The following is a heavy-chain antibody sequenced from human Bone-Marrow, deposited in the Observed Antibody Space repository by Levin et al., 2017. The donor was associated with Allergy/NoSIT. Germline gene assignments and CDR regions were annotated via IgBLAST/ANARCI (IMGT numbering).Heavy chain of an antibody. CDR1: GFTFGMFG. CDR2: ISYDGSKT. J-gene: IGHJ4*02. Sequence: QTGGSLRLSCAASGFTFGMFGMHWVRQAPGEGLQWVAVISYDGSKTFHTESVKGRFTISRDNSKNTLYLQMNSLRAEDTAVYYCAKSATQQLPNYFDYWGQGSLVIVSS. D-gene: IGHD6-13*01. V-gene: IGHV3-30*18. CDR3: AKSATQQLPNYFDY.